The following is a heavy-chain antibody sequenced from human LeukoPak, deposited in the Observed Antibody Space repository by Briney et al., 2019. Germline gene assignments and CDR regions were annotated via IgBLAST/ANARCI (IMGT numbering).Heavy chain of an antibody. CDR1: GYTFNTYG. V-gene: IGHV1-18*01. Sequence: ASVKVSCKASGYTFNTYGISWVRQAPGQGLEWMGWISAYNGNTNYAQKFKGRVTMTIDTSTSTVYMELRSLRSDDTAVYYCARENVPAAFIPYYGMDVWGQGTTVTVSS. D-gene: IGHD2-2*01. CDR2: ISAYNGNT. J-gene: IGHJ6*02. CDR3: ARENVPAAFIPYYGMDV.